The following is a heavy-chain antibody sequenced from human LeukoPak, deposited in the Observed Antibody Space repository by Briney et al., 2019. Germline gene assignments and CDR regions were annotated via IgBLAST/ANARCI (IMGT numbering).Heavy chain of an antibody. CDR2: ISYDGNTK. CDR3: AKRVDYGSSWYYFDY. V-gene: IGHV3-30*18. J-gene: IGHJ4*02. CDR1: GFTFSAYG. Sequence: GRSLRLSCAASGFTFSAYGMHWVRQAPGKGLEWVAVISYDGNTKYYADSVKGRFTISRDNSKDTLYLQMNSLIAEDTAVYYCAKRVDYGSSWYYFDYWGQGTLVAVSS. D-gene: IGHD6-13*01.